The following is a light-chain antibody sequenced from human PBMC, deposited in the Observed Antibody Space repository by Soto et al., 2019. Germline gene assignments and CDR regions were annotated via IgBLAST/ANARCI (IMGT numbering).Light chain of an antibody. CDR3: AAWDASLDGYV. V-gene: IGLV1-44*01. J-gene: IGLJ1*01. Sequence: QSALTQPPSASGIPGQWGTISCSTSSSNLGDNTVNWYQHVPGTAPKLLIYSYDQRPSGVPDRFSGSMSGTSASLAISGLQSEDEADYYCAAWDASLDGYVFGTGTKVTVL. CDR1: SSNLGDNT. CDR2: SYD.